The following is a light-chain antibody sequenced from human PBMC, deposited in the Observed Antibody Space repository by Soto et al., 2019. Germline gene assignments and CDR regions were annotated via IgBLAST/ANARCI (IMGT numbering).Light chain of an antibody. CDR1: SSNIGAGYD. CDR2: GNS. CDR3: QSFDSSLSGVV. J-gene: IGLJ3*02. V-gene: IGLV1-40*01. Sequence: QAVVTQPPSVSGAPGQRVTLSCTGSSSNIGAGYDVNWYQHLPGTAPKFLIYGNSHRPSGVPDRFSGSKFGTSASLAITGLQAEDEADYYCQSFDSSLSGVVFGGGTKLTVL.